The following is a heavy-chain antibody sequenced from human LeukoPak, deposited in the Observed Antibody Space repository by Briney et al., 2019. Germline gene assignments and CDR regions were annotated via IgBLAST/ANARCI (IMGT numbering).Heavy chain of an antibody. D-gene: IGHD2/OR15-2a*01. V-gene: IGHV4-38-2*01. CDR2: IYHSERT. CDR3: ASSGIVLGAFDI. CDR1: GYSINSGYY. Sequence: SETLSLTCAVSGYSINSGYYWGWIRQPPGKGLEWIGSIYHSERTYYNPSLKSRVTISVDTSKNHFSLKLSSVTAADTAVYYCASSGIVLGAFDIWGQGTMVTVSS. J-gene: IGHJ3*02.